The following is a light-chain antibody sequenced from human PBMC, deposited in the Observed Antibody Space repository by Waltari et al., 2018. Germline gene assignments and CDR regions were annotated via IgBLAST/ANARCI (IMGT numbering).Light chain of an antibody. Sequence: IVLTQSPGILSLSPGERATLSCRASQSVSSSYLAWYQQKPGQAPRLLIYSASSRATGIPDRFSGSGSGTDFTLTISRLEPEDFAVYYCQQYVTSPWTFGQGTKVETK. J-gene: IGKJ1*01. CDR3: QQYVTSPWT. V-gene: IGKV3-20*01. CDR1: QSVSSSY. CDR2: SAS.